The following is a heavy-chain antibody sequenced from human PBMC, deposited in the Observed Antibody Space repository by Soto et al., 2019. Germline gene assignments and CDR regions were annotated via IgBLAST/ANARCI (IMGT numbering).Heavy chain of an antibody. CDR3: ARGSWDDVSGHYYMDV. CDR1: GDSVSSNSSG. V-gene: IGHV6-1*01. CDR2: TYYKSKWYY. Sequence: QVQLQQSSPGLVKPSQALSLTCDISGDSVSSNSSGWNWIRHTPSRGLEWLGRTYYKSKWYYTYAASVKSRITVSPDTSKNQSSLQLTSVTPEDTAVYYCARGSWDDVSGHYYMDVWDKGTTVTVSS. D-gene: IGHD1-1*01. J-gene: IGHJ6*03.